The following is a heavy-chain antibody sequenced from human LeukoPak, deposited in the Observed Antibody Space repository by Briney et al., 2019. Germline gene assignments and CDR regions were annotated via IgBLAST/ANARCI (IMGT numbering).Heavy chain of an antibody. Sequence: SETLSLTCTVSGGSISSSSYYWGWIRQPLGKGLEWIGSIYYSGSTYYNPSLKSRVTISVDTSKNQFSLKLSSVTAADTAVYYCARRGTYYYDSSGYYPQYYFDYWGQGTLVTVSS. D-gene: IGHD3-22*01. J-gene: IGHJ4*02. CDR3: ARRGTYYYDSSGYYPQYYFDY. CDR2: IYYSGST. CDR1: GGSISSSSYY. V-gene: IGHV4-39*01.